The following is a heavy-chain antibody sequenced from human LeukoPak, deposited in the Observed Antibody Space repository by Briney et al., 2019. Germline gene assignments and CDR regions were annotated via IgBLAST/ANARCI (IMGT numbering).Heavy chain of an antibody. CDR3: ARVGPLLRYFDWLLLFDP. CDR1: GGSISSSSYY. Sequence: PSETLSLTCTVSGGSISSSSYYWGWIRQPPGKGLEWIGSIYYSGSTYYNPSLKSRVTISVDTSKNQFSLKLSSVTAADTAVYYCARVGPLLRYFDWLLLFDPWGQGTLVTVSS. D-gene: IGHD3-9*01. V-gene: IGHV4-39*07. J-gene: IGHJ5*02. CDR2: IYYSGST.